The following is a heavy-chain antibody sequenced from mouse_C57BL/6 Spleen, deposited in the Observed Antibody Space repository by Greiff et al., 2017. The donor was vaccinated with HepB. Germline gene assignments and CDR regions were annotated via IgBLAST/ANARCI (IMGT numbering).Heavy chain of an antibody. V-gene: IGHV1-52*01. CDR2: IDPSDSET. Sequence: VQLQQPGAELVRPGSSVKLSCKASGYTFTSYWMHWVKQRPIQGLEWIGNIDPSDSETHYNQKFKDKATLTVDKSSSTAYMQLSSLTSEDSAVYSCASGRYYGSRAHYFDYWGQGTTLTVSS. D-gene: IGHD1-1*01. J-gene: IGHJ2*01. CDR3: ASGRYYGSRAHYFDY. CDR1: GYTFTSYW.